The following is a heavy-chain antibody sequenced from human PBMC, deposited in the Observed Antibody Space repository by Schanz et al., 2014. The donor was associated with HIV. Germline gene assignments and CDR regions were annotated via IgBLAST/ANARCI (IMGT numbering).Heavy chain of an antibody. Sequence: VQLVESGGGVVQPGRSLRLSCAASGFTFSSYAMHWVRQAPGKGLEWVAVISYDGSNKYYADSVKGRFTISRDNSKNTLYLQMNSLRVEDTAVYYCANEEVPNDYWGQGTLVTVSS. CDR2: ISYDGSNK. V-gene: IGHV3-30-3*02. CDR3: ANEEVPNDY. CDR1: GFTFSSYA. J-gene: IGHJ4*02.